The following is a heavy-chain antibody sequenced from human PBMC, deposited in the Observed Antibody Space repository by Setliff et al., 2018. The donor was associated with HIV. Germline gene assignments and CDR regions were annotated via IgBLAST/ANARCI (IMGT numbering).Heavy chain of an antibody. Sequence: PSETLSLTCAVSVYSITSGYYWGWLRQPPGKGLEWIGSIYHSGTIYYNPSLKSRVTISVDTSKNQFSLKMNSVTAADTAVYYCARSSSVASDYWGPGTLVTVSS. D-gene: IGHD6-19*01. CDR3: ARSSSVASDY. J-gene: IGHJ4*02. CDR2: IYHSGTI. CDR1: VYSITSGYY. V-gene: IGHV4-38-2*01.